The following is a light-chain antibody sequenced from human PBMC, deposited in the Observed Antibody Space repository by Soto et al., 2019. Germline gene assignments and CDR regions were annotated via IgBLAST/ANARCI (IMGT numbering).Light chain of an antibody. V-gene: IGLV1-44*01. Sequence: QSVLTQPPSASGTPGQRVTIYCSGSSSNIGTNTVNWYQQLPGTAPKLVIFGHYQRPSGVPDRFSGSKSGTSASLAISGLQSEDEADYYCAAWDDSLNGPVFGGGTKLTVL. CDR1: SSNIGTNT. J-gene: IGLJ2*01. CDR3: AAWDDSLNGPV. CDR2: GHY.